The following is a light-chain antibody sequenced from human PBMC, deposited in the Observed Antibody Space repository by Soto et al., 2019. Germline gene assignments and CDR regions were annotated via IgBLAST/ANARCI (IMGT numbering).Light chain of an antibody. V-gene: IGKV1-33*01. CDR3: QQSANLRVP. CDR2: DAS. CDR1: QDIGIY. J-gene: IGKJ3*01. Sequence: DIQMTQSPSSLSASVGDRVTITCQASQDIGIYLHWYQQKPGKAPKLLINDASNLETGVPSRLTGSGTETDFTFTTSSLQPEDSATYFCQQSANLRVPFGPGTKVDIX.